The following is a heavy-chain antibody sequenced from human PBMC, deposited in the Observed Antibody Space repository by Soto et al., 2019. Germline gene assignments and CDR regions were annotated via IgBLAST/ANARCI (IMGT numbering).Heavy chain of an antibody. CDR1: GDSISSYY. J-gene: IGHJ4*02. D-gene: IGHD1-26*01. Sequence: SETLSLTCTVSGDSISSYYWTWIRQPPGQGLEWIGTIYSSENTYYNPSLNSRVTLSVDTSKNQFSLKLSSVTAADTAVYYCARLGGSYAVPHFDSWGQGTLVTVSS. CDR3: ARLGGSYAVPHFDS. CDR2: IYSSENT. V-gene: IGHV4-59*08.